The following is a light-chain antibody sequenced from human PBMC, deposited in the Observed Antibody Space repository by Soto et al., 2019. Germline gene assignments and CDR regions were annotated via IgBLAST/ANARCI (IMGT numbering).Light chain of an antibody. Sequence: QSALTQRGSVSGYPGQSITISCTGTSSDVGGSNYVSWYQQYPGKVPKLLINKVSNRPSGVSNRFSGSKSAYTASLTISGLQAEDEADYFCTSSTTDSLYVFGTGTKVTV. CDR2: KVS. V-gene: IGLV2-14*01. J-gene: IGLJ1*01. CDR3: TSSTTDSLYV. CDR1: SSDVGGSNY.